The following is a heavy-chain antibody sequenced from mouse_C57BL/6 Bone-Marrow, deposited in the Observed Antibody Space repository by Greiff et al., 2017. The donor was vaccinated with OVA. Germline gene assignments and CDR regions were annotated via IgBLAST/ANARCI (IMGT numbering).Heavy chain of an antibody. CDR3: TRGYSNYYAMDY. Sequence: QVQLQQSGAELVRPGASVTLSCKASGYTFTDYEMHWVKQTPVHGLEWIGAIDPETGGTAYNQKFTGQAILTAHKSARTAYMELRSLTSEDSAVYYCTRGYSNYYAMDYWGQGTSVTVSS. D-gene: IGHD2-5*01. CDR2: IDPETGGT. V-gene: IGHV1-15*01. J-gene: IGHJ4*01. CDR1: GYTFTDYE.